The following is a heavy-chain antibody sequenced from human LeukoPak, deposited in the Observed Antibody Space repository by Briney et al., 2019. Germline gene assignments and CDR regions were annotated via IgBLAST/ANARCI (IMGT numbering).Heavy chain of an antibody. V-gene: IGHV3-9*01. CDR2: ISWNSGSI. CDR1: GFTFDDYA. Sequence: PGRSLRLSCAASGFTFDDYAMPWVRQAPGKGLEWVSGISWNSGSIGYADSVKGRFTISRDNAKNSLYLQMNSLRAEDTALYYCAKDDYYDIHPTSIDYWGQGTLVTVSS. J-gene: IGHJ4*02. D-gene: IGHD3-9*01. CDR3: AKDDYYDIHPTSIDY.